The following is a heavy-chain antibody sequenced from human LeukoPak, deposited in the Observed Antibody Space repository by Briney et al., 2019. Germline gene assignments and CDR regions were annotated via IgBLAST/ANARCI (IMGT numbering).Heavy chain of an antibody. J-gene: IGHJ5*02. CDR2: ISSSSSNI. Sequence: GGSLRLSCAASGFSFSSYSMNWVRQAPGKGLEWVSYISSSSSNIYYADSVKGRFTISRDNAKNSLYLQMNSLKTEDTAVYYCTTDPSQLEDIVVVPAAKDNWFDPWGQGTLVTVSS. D-gene: IGHD2-2*01. V-gene: IGHV3-48*04. CDR1: GFSFSSYS. CDR3: TTDPSQLEDIVVVPAAKDNWFDP.